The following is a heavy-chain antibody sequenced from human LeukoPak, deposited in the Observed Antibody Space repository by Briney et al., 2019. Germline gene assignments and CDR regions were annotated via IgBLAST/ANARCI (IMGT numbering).Heavy chain of an antibody. D-gene: IGHD6-13*01. J-gene: IGHJ4*02. CDR1: GFTFSSYA. Sequence: HLGRSLRLSCAASGFTFSSYAMHWVRQAPGKGLEWVAVISYDGSNKYYADSVKGRFTISRDNSKNTLYLQMNSLRAEDTAVYYCARDHAAAGTFDYWGQGTLVTVSS. CDR2: ISYDGSNK. V-gene: IGHV3-30-3*01. CDR3: ARDHAAAGTFDY.